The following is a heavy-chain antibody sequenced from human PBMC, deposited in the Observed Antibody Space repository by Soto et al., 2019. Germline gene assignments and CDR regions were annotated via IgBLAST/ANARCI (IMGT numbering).Heavy chain of an antibody. CDR3: ARGPYWGHWYFDL. CDR2: INAGNGNT. V-gene: IGHV1-3*01. Sequence: QVQLVQSGAEVKKPGASVNVSCRASGYTFTSYAMHWVRQAPGQRLEWMGWINAGNGNTKYSQKFQGRVTITRDTSASTAYMELSSLRSEDTAVYYCARGPYWGHWYFDLWGRGTLVTVSS. D-gene: IGHD7-27*01. J-gene: IGHJ2*01. CDR1: GYTFTSYA.